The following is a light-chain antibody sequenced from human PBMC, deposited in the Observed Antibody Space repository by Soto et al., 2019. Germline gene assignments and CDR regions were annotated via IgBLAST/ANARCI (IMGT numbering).Light chain of an antibody. Sequence: DIQLTQSPSSVSASVGDRVTITCRASQDISIWIAWYQQKPGKAPNLLISAASRLQSGVPSRFSGSGSGTEFTLTITSLQPEDFATYYCQQTYSIPYSFGQGTKLDIK. CDR2: AAS. CDR3: QQTYSIPYS. J-gene: IGKJ2*03. V-gene: IGKV1-12*01. CDR1: QDISIW.